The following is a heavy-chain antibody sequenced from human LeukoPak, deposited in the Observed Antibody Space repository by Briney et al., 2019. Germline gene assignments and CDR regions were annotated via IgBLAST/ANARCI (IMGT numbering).Heavy chain of an antibody. CDR2: ISSRSSYT. J-gene: IGHJ4*02. Sequence: GGSLRLSCAASGFTFSSYTMNWVRQAPGKGLEWVSSISSRSSYTYSADSVKGRFTISRDNAKNSLYLQMNSLKDADTAVYYCASFPIGYWGQGTLVTVSS. D-gene: IGHD2/OR15-2a*01. CDR1: GFTFSSYT. V-gene: IGHV3-21*01. CDR3: ASFPIGY.